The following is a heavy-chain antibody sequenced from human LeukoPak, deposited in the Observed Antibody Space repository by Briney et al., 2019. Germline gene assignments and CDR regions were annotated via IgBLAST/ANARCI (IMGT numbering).Heavy chain of an antibody. V-gene: IGHV3-33*01. CDR3: ARDKGTTSIDN. CDR2: IYYDGSSK. Sequence: PAGSLRLSCAASGFTFSRSGMHWVRQAPGKGLDWVTYIYYDGSSKYYADSVKGRFTISRDNSKDTVYLQMNSLRAEDTAVYFCARDKGTTSIDNWGQGALVTVSS. D-gene: IGHD2/OR15-2a*01. CDR1: GFTFSRSG. J-gene: IGHJ4*02.